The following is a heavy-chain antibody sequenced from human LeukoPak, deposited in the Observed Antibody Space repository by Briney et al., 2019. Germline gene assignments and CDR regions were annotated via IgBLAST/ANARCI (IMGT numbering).Heavy chain of an antibody. CDR3: ARVVPIVVVTTIPYYFDY. V-gene: IGHV4-59*01. CDR1: GGSISSDY. Sequence: SETLSLTCTVSGGSISSDYWSWIRQPPGKGLEWIGYFYYSGSTNYNPSLKSRVTISVDTSKNQFSLKLSSVTAADTAVYYCARVVPIVVVTTIPYYFDYWGQGTLVTVSS. D-gene: IGHD2-21*02. CDR2: FYYSGST. J-gene: IGHJ4*02.